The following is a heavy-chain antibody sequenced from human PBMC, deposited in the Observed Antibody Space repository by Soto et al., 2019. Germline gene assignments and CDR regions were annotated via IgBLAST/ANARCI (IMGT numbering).Heavy chain of an antibody. CDR1: GFSLSNARMG. D-gene: IGHD3-22*01. CDR2: IFSNDEK. V-gene: IGHV2-26*01. Sequence: QVTLKESGPVLVKPTETLTLTCTVSGFSLSNARMGVTWVRQPPGKALEWLAHIFSNDEKAYSPSLKSRINIYKDPSKNPVGLTMSNQDPKETATDYCARMGYYFDSTYLYPIWGQGAMVTVSS. J-gene: IGHJ3*02. CDR3: ARMGYYFDSTYLYPI.